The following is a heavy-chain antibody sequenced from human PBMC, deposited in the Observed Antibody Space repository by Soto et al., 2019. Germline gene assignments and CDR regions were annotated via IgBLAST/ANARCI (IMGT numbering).Heavy chain of an antibody. CDR3: ARGSWADY. CDR1: GYTFASNC. V-gene: IGHV1-18*01. Sequence: VPVEATSKAPGYTFASNCMSWVRQAPGQGLEWMGWISAYNGNTNYAQKLQGRVTMTTDTSTSTAYMELRSLRSDDTAVYYCARGSWADYWGKGTLVTVSS. J-gene: IGHJ4*02. CDR2: ISAYNGNT. D-gene: IGHD6-13*01.